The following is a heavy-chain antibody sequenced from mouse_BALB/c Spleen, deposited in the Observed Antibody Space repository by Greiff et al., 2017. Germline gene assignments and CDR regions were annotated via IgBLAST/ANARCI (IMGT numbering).Heavy chain of an antibody. Sequence: VQLQQSGAELVKPGASVKLSCTASGFNIKDTYMHWVKQRPEQGLEWIGRIDPANGNTKYDPKFQGKATITADTSSNTAYLQLSSLTSEDTAVYYCARNDYGDAMDYWGQGTSGTVSS. CDR3: ARNDYGDAMDY. D-gene: IGHD2-4*01. CDR1: GFNIKDTY. V-gene: IGHV14-3*02. J-gene: IGHJ4*01. CDR2: IDPANGNT.